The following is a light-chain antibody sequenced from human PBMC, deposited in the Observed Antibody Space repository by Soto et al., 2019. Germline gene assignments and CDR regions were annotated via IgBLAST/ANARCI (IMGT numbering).Light chain of an antibody. CDR1: HSVSSN. J-gene: IGKJ1*01. CDR2: GAS. V-gene: IGKV3-15*01. CDR3: QQYNNWWT. Sequence: EIVMTQSPATLSVSPGERATLSCRASHSVSSNLAWYQQKPGQAPRLLIYGASTRATGIPARFSGSGSGTGFTLTISSLQAEDFAIYYCQQYNNWWTFGQGPKVVIK.